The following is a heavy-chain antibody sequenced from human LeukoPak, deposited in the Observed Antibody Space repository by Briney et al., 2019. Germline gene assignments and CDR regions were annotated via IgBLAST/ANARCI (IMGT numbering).Heavy chain of an antibody. V-gene: IGHV3-73*01. Sequence: TGGSLRLSCAASGFTFSGSSMHWVRQASGKGLEWVGRIRSKGNSYATVYAASVKGRFTISRDDSKNTAYLQMNSLKTEDTAVYYCARRIGVVPAAIDSNWFDPWGQGTLVTVSS. CDR3: ARRIGVVPAAIDSNWFDP. D-gene: IGHD2-2*01. CDR1: GFTFSGSS. J-gene: IGHJ5*02. CDR2: IRSKGNSYAT.